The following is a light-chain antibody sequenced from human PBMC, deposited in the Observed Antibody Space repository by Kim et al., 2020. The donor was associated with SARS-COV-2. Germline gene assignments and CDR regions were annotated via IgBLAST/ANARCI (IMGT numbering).Light chain of an antibody. CDR2: DAS. Sequence: GDTVTITCRANQDISSALAWYQQNPGTAPNLLIYDASTFGSVVPSRFSGSGSATDFTLSIRSLQPEDYASWYCQQFNNLYTFGQGTKLEI. CDR1: QDISSA. J-gene: IGKJ2*01. V-gene: IGKV1D-13*01. CDR3: QQFNNLYT.